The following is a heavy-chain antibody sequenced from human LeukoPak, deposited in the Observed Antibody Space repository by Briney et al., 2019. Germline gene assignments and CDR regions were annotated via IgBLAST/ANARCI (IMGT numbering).Heavy chain of an antibody. CDR2: ISGGGGSI. Sequence: PGGSLRLSCVASGFTFSSYAMSWVRQAPGKGLEWVSGISGGGGSIHYADSVKGRFTISRDNSKNTLYLQMNSLRAEDTAVYSCAKGVITAFGVVNKNYYYYMDVWGKGTTVTVSS. CDR1: GFTFSSYA. J-gene: IGHJ6*03. D-gene: IGHD3-3*01. CDR3: AKGVITAFGVVNKNYYYYMDV. V-gene: IGHV3-23*01.